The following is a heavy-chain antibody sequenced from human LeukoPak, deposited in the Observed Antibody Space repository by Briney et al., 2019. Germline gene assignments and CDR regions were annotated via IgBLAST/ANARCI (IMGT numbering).Heavy chain of an antibody. CDR3: ARLYFDSSYYYYYFDY. CDR1: GGSISYYY. CDR2: IYNSGST. D-gene: IGHD3-22*01. V-gene: IGHV4-59*08. J-gene: IGHJ4*02. Sequence: SETLSLTCTVSGGSISYYYWSWIRQPPGKGLEWIGYIYNSGSTNYNPSLKSRVTISVDTSKNQFSLKLSSVTAADTAVYYCARLYFDSSYYYYYFDYWGQGTLVTVSS.